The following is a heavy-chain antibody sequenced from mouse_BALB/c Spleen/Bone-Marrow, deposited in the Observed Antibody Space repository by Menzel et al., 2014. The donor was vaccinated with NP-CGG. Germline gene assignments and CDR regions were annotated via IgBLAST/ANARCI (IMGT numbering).Heavy chain of an antibody. CDR3: VFRGVYYGYFDV. Sequence: VQLQQSGAELMKPGASVKISCKATGYTFSSYWIEWVKQRPGHGLEWIGEILPGSGTTNYNENFKGKATFTADTSSNTSYMQLSSLTSEDSAVNYCVFRGVYYGYFDVWGAGTRSPSPQ. CDR2: ILPGSGTT. V-gene: IGHV1-9*01. J-gene: IGHJ1*01. CDR1: GYTFSSYW.